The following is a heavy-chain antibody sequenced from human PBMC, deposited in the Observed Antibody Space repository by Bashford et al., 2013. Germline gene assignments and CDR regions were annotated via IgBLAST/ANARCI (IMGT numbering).Heavy chain of an antibody. Sequence: SSETLSLTCAVSGGSISSSNWWSWVRQPPGKGLEWIGYIYYSGSTNYNPSLKSRVTISVDTSKNQFSLKLSSVTAADTALYYCARGGYGGLTDYWGQGALVTVSS. CDR2: IYYSGST. CDR1: GGSISSSNW. CDR3: ARGGYGGLTDY. D-gene: IGHD3-16*01. J-gene: IGHJ4*02. V-gene: IGHV4-4*02.